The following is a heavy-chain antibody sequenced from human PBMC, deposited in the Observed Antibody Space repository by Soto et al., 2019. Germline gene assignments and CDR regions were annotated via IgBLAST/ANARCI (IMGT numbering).Heavy chain of an antibody. CDR1: GFTLSGRS. CDR2: IDNAGTDS. CDR3: ARGWFGPDV. D-gene: IGHD3-10*01. V-gene: IGHV3-74*01. J-gene: IGHJ6*04. Sequence: EVQLVESGGGLVQPGGSLRLSCAASGFTLSGRSMHWVRQAPGKGLEWVSGIDNAGTDSTYADSVKGRFTSSRDNAKNMLYLQMNSLGVEDTAVYYCARGWFGPDVWGKGTTVTVSS.